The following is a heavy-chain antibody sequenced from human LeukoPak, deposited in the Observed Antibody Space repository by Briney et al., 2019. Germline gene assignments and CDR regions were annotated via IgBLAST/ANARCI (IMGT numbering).Heavy chain of an antibody. CDR2: INHSGST. V-gene: IGHV4-34*01. Sequence: SETLSLTCAVYGGSFSGYYWSWIRQPPGKGLEWMGEINHSGSTNYNPSLKSRVTISVDTSKNQFSLKLSSVTAADTAVYYCARGWNVVVPAAGAYYYGMDVWGKGTTVTVSS. J-gene: IGHJ6*04. D-gene: IGHD2-2*01. CDR3: ARGWNVVVPAAGAYYYGMDV. CDR1: GGSFSGYY.